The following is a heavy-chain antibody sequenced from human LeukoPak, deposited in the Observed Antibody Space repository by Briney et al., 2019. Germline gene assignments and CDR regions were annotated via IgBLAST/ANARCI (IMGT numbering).Heavy chain of an antibody. J-gene: IGHJ5*02. CDR3: ARDHRLLWFGELEKNWFDP. V-gene: IGHV1-18*01. CDR1: GYTFTSYG. CDR2: ISAYNGNT. D-gene: IGHD3-10*01. Sequence: VASVKVSCKASGYTFTSYGISWVRQAPGQGLEWMGWISAYNGNTNYAQKLQGRVTMTTDTSTSTAYMELRSLRSDDTAVYYCARDHRLLWFGELEKNWFDPGGQGPRVTVSS.